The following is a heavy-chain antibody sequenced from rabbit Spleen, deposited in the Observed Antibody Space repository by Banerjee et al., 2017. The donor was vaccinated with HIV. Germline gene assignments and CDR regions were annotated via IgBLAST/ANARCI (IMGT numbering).Heavy chain of an antibody. J-gene: IGHJ3*01. CDR2: INAVTGKP. D-gene: IGHD4-1*01. V-gene: IGHV1S45*01. CDR1: GFSFSNKAV. Sequence: QLVESGGGLVKPGGSLTLTCTASGFSFSNKAVMCWVRQAPGKGLEWIACINAVTGKPLYASWAKGRVTFSKTSSTTVTLQMTSLTAADTATYFCARDGISFVSSGWGLTRLDLWGQGTLVTVS. CDR3: ARDGISFVSSGWGLTRLDL.